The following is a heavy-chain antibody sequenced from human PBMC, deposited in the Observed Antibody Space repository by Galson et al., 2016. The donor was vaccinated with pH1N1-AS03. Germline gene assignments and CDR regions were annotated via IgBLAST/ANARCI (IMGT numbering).Heavy chain of an antibody. D-gene: IGHD3-9*01. CDR3: ARGHMSLSGFWDS. CDR1: GYTFTSHR. J-gene: IGHJ4*02. Sequence: SVKVSCKASGYTFTSHRIIWVRQAPGQGLECMGWLTTSTGDPTYAQGFPGRFAFSLDTSVSTAYLQSDRLKADDTAVYYCARGHMSLSGFWDSWGQGTLVTVSS. CDR2: LTTSTGDP. V-gene: IGHV7-4-1*01.